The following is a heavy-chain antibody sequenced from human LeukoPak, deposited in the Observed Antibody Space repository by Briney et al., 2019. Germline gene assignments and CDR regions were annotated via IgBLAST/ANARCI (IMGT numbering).Heavy chain of an antibody. Sequence: GGSLTLSCTASGVPFGTAGMTWVRQAPGRGLEWVSYFRYSYTYKYYADSVTSRLPISRDNAKNTLYLQMNSLRAEEMAVYFCARSLAGDFANWGYWGQGTLVTVSS. V-gene: IGHV3-21*06. CDR1: GVPFGTAG. CDR3: ARSLAGDFANWGY. CDR2: FRYSYTYK. J-gene: IGHJ4*02. D-gene: IGHD4-17*01.